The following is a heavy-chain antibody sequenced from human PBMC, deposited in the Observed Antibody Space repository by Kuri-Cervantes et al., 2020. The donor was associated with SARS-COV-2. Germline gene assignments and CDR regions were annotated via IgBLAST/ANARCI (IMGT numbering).Heavy chain of an antibody. V-gene: IGHV4-30-2*05. CDR2: IYHSGST. CDR1: GGSISSGGYS. D-gene: IGHD6-13*01. CDR3: AREEGSSWYRYYFDY. J-gene: IGHJ4*02. Sequence: SETLSLTCAVSGGSISSGGYSWSWIWQPPGKGLEWIGYIYHSGSTYYNPSLKSRVTISVDTSKNQFSLKLSSVTAADTAVYYCAREEGSSWYRYYFDYWGQGTLVTVSS.